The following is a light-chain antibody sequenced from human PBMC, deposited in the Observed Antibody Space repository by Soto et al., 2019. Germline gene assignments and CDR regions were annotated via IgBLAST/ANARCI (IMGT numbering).Light chain of an antibody. CDR2: DAS. V-gene: IGKV3-11*01. J-gene: IGKJ5*01. CDR1: QSVSSY. CDR3: QQRSNWAIT. Sequence: EIVLTQSPATLSLSPGERATLSCRASQSVSSYLAWYQQKPGQAPRLLIYDASNRATGIPARFRGRGSGTDFTLTICSLVPEDFAVYYCQQRSNWAITFGQGTRLEIK.